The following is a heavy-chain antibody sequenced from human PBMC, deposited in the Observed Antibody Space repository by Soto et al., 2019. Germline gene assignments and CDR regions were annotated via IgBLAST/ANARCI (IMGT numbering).Heavy chain of an antibody. Sequence: PSETLSLTCAVSGDSVRSSNWWTWVRQSPGKGLEWIGEIYHLGGTNYNPSLKSRVTISVDMAKNQVSLKSSSVTAADTAVYYCATMKKPRGYYYGLNVWGQGTTVTVSS. V-gene: IGHV4-4*02. J-gene: IGHJ6*02. CDR1: GDSVRSSNW. CDR2: IYHLGGT. CDR3: ATMKKPRGYYYGLNV.